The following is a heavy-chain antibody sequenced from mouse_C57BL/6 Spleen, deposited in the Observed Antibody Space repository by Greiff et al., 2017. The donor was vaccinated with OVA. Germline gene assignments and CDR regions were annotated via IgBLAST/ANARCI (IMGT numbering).Heavy chain of an antibody. CDR2: INPSNGGT. V-gene: IGHV1-53*01. D-gene: IGHD6-1*01. CDR1: GYTFTSYW. J-gene: IGHJ4*01. Sequence: VQLKQPGTELVKPGASVKLSCKASGYTFTSYWMHWVKQRPGQGLEWIGNINPSNGGTNYNEKFKSKATLTVDKSSSTAYMQLSSLTSEDSAVYYCARTPDLYYYAMDYWGQGTSVTVSS. CDR3: ARTPDLYYYAMDY.